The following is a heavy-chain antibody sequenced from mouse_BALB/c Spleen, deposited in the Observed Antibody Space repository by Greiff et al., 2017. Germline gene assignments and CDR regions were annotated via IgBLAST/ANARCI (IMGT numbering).Heavy chain of an antibody. CDR1: GDSITSCY. Sequence: EVKLLESGPSLVKPSQSLSLTCSVTGDSITSCYLNWIRKFPGNKLECMGYISHSGSTYYNTSLKSRISITRDTSKNQYYLQLSSVTTEDTATYYSTRATTYYGSSYYFDYWGQGTTLTVSS. J-gene: IGHJ2*01. CDR3: TRATTYYGSSYYFDY. CDR2: ISHSGST. D-gene: IGHD1-1*01. V-gene: IGHV3-8*02.